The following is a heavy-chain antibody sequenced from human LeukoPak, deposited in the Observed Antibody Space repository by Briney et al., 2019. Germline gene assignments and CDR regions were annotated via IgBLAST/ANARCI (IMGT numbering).Heavy chain of an antibody. CDR3: ARESSGWANWFDP. V-gene: IGHV1-69*01. CDR2: IIPIFGAA. D-gene: IGHD6-19*01. Sequence: GSSVKVSCKASGGTFSSYAISWVRQAPGQGLEWMGGIIPIFGAANYAQKFQGRVTITADESTSTAYMELSSLRSEDTAVYYCARESSGWANWFDPWGQGTLVTVSS. J-gene: IGHJ5*02. CDR1: GGTFSSYA.